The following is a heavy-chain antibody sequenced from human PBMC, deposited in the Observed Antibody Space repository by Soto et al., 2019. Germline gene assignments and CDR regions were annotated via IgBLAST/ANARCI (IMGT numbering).Heavy chain of an antibody. J-gene: IGHJ4*02. CDR1: GFTFRSYA. D-gene: IGHD3-22*01. V-gene: IGHV3-23*01. CDR2: INNNGDST. Sequence: EVQLLESGGGLVQPGGSLRLSCAASGFTFRSYAMSWVRQAPGKGLEWVSAINNNGDSTYYADSVKGRFTLSRDNSKNPLYLQMNSLTAEDTAIYYCAKGSSGYRPYYFDKWGQGDLVTVSS. CDR3: AKGSSGYRPYYFDK.